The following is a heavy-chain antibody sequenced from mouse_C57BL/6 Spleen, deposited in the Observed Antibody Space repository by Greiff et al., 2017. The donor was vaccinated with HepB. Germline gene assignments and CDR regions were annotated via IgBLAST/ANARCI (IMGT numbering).Heavy chain of an antibody. Sequence: VQLQQSGPELVKPGASVKMSCKASGYTFTDYNMHWVKQRHGKSLEWIGYINPNNGGTSYNQKFKGKATLTVNKSSSTAYMDLRSLTSEDSAVYYGARRVPFWYFDVWGTGTTVTVSS. D-gene: IGHD2-14*01. CDR3: ARRVPFWYFDV. J-gene: IGHJ1*03. V-gene: IGHV1-22*01. CDR1: GYTFTDYN. CDR2: INPNNGGT.